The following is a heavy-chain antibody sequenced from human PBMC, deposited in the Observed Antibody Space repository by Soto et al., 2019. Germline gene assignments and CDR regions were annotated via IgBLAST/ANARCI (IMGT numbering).Heavy chain of an antibody. J-gene: IGHJ4*02. D-gene: IGHD1-26*01. Sequence: SGGSLRLSCAASGFTFSNAWMSWVRQAPGKGLEWVGRIKSKTDGGTTDYAAPVKGRFTISRDDSKNTLYLQMNSLKTEDTAVYYCTTSSGYSGSYSGPYYFDYCGQATLVTVSS. CDR3: TTSSGYSGSYSGPYYFDY. V-gene: IGHV3-15*01. CDR2: IKSKTDGGTT. CDR1: GFTFSNAW.